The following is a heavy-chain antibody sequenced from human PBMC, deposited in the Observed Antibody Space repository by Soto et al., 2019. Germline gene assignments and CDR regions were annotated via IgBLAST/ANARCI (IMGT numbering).Heavy chain of an antibody. D-gene: IGHD4-17*01. V-gene: IGHV1-24*01. Sequence: ASVKVSCKGAGNTLSGLPMHWVRQAPGKGLEWMGSLDYEEGERNFAHRFQGRVTVTEDTSTDTAYMDLSSLKSEDTAVYYCAPGVTTTDYPGQGTLVTLSS. CDR2: LDYEEGER. CDR3: APGVTTTDY. CDR1: GNTLSGLP. J-gene: IGHJ4*02.